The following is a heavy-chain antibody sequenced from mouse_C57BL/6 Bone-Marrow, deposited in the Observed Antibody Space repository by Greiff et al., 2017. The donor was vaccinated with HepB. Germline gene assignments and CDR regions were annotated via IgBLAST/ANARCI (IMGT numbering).Heavy chain of an antibody. CDR1: GYTFTDYY. D-gene: IGHD2-2*01. J-gene: IGHJ4*01. Sequence: VKLQESGAELVRPGASVKLSCKGSGYTFTDYYINWVKQRPGQGLEWIARIYPGSGNTYYNEKFKGKATLTAEKSSSTAYMQLSSLTSEDSAVYFCARSTTMVTDYYAMDYWGQGTSVTVSS. V-gene: IGHV1-76*01. CDR2: IYPGSGNT. CDR3: ARSTTMVTDYYAMDY.